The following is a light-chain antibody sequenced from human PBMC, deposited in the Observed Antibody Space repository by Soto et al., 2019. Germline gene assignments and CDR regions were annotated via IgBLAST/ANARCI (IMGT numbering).Light chain of an antibody. J-gene: IGLJ2*01. V-gene: IGLV1-51*01. CDR1: SSNIGNNY. CDR3: QSYDGTLTGVI. Sequence: QSVLTQPPSVSAAPGQKVTISCSGSSSNIGNNYVSWYQQLPGTAPKLLIYDNNKRPSGIPDRFSGSKSGTSGSLAITGLQAEDEADYFCQSYDGTLTGVIFGGGTKLTVL. CDR2: DNN.